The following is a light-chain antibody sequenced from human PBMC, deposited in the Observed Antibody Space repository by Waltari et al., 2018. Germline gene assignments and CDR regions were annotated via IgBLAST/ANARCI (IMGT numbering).Light chain of an antibody. Sequence: DIQMSQSPSSLSASVGDRATITCRASQGIASNLNWYQQKVGKAPELLIYAASSLESGVPSRFSGSGFGTDFTLTISSLQPEDFATYYCQQSHSTPLTFGGGTKVEIK. CDR3: QQSHSTPLT. J-gene: IGKJ4*01. CDR2: AAS. V-gene: IGKV1-39*01. CDR1: QGIASN.